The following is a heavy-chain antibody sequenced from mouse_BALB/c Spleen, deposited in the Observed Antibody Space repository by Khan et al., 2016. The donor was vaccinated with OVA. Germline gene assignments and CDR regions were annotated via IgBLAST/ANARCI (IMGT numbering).Heavy chain of an antibody. Sequence: VQLDESGSELAKPGASVKMSCKASGYTFTSYWMHWVKQRPGQGLEWIGYINPATDYTEYNQKFRNKATLTADKSSSTAYMQLNSLTSEDSAVYYCVNHGSSSAWFTYWGQGTPVTVSA. CDR1: GYTFTSYW. CDR2: INPATDYT. D-gene: IGHD1-1*01. CDR3: VNHGSSSAWFTY. V-gene: IGHV1-7*01. J-gene: IGHJ3*01.